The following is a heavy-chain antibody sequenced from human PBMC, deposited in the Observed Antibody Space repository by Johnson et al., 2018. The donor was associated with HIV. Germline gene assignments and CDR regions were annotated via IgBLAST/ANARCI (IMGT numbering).Heavy chain of an antibody. J-gene: IGHJ3*02. CDR3: ARESPGLGVNGFDI. Sequence: ESGGGVVQPGRSLRLSCAASGFTFSTYSMHWVRQAPGKGLEWVAVISYDGSNKYYADSVKGRFTISRDNSKNTLYLQRNSLRVEDTALYYCARESPGLGVNGFDIWGQGTMVTVSS. V-gene: IGHV3-30-3*01. D-gene: IGHD3-10*01. CDR2: ISYDGSNK. CDR1: GFTFSTYS.